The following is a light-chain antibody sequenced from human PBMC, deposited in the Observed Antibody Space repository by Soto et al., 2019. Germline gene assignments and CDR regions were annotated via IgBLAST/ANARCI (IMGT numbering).Light chain of an antibody. V-gene: IGLV2-14*01. Sequence: QSVLTQPASVSGSPGQSLTISCTGTSSDVGGYNYVSWYQQHPGKAPKLMIYEVSNRPSGVSNRFSGSKSGNTDSLTISGLQAEDEADYYCSSYTSSSTLEIGGGTKLTV. CDR3: SSYTSSSTLE. J-gene: IGLJ2*01. CDR1: SSDVGGYNY. CDR2: EVS.